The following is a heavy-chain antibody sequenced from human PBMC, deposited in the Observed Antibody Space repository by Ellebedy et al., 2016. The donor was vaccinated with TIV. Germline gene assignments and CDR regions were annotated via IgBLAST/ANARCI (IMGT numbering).Heavy chain of an antibody. V-gene: IGHV3-74*01. Sequence: GESLKISCAASGFTLSNYWMHWVRQAPGKGLVWVSRINSDGSNTSYVDSVKGRFTISRDSAKNTLYLQMNSLRAEDTAVYYCARGGVGAGNGNEYWGRGTLVTVSS. CDR2: INSDGSNT. J-gene: IGHJ4*02. D-gene: IGHD1-26*01. CDR1: GFTLSNYW. CDR3: ARGGVGAGNGNEY.